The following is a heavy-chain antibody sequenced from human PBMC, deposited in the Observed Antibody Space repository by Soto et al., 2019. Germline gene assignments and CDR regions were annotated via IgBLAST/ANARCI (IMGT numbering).Heavy chain of an antibody. Sequence: SXKVSYKASGYTXSSYGIGWVRQAPGQGLEWMGWISAYNGNTNYAQKLQGRVTMTTDTSTSTAYMELRSLRSYDTSVYYCARVWRGFYDILTGYTAYWGQGTLGTVS. CDR3: ARVWRGFYDILTGYTAY. CDR1: GYTXSSYG. V-gene: IGHV1-18*01. J-gene: IGHJ4*02. D-gene: IGHD3-9*01. CDR2: ISAYNGNT.